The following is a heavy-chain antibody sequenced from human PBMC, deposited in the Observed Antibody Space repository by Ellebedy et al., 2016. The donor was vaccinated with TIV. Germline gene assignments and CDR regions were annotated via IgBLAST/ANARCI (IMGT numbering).Heavy chain of an antibody. J-gene: IGHJ4*02. CDR1: GGSISSSSYY. CDR2: IYYSGST. Sequence: MPSETLSLTCTVSGGSISSSSYYWGWIRQPPGKGLEWIGSIYYSGSTYYNPSLKSRVTISVDTSKNQFSLKLSSVTAADTAVYYCARWGDYDSSGYYAFGDWGQGTLVTVSS. D-gene: IGHD3-22*01. CDR3: ARWGDYDSSGYYAFGD. V-gene: IGHV4-39*07.